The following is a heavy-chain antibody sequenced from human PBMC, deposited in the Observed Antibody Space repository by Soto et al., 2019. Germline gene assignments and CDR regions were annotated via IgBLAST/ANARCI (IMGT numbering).Heavy chain of an antibody. Sequence: QVQLQQWGAGLLKPSETLSLTCAVYGGSFSGYYWSWIRQPPGKGLEWIGEINHSGSTNYNPSLKSRVTISVDTSKNQFSLKLSSVTAADTAVYYCARGLELTTGLGYYYYYGMDVWGQGTTVTVSS. CDR2: INHSGST. V-gene: IGHV4-34*01. CDR1: GGSFSGYY. J-gene: IGHJ6*02. CDR3: ARGLELTTGLGYYYYYGMDV. D-gene: IGHD4-17*01.